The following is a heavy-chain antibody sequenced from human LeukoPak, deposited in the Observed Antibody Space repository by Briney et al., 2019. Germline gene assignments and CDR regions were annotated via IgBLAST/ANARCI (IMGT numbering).Heavy chain of an antibody. CDR3: ARTEFWSGYPRPIVPFDP. Sequence: ASVKVSCKASGYTFTSYGISWVRQAPGQGLEWMGWISAYNGNTNYAQKLQGRVTMTTDTSTSTAYMELRSLRSDDTAVYYCARTEFWSGYPRPIVPFDPWGQGTLVTVSS. V-gene: IGHV1-18*01. CDR2: ISAYNGNT. J-gene: IGHJ5*02. CDR1: GYTFTSYG. D-gene: IGHD3-3*01.